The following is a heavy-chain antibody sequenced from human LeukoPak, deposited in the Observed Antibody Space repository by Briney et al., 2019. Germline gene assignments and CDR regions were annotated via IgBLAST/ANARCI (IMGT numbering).Heavy chain of an antibody. CDR1: GGSFSGYY. D-gene: IGHD5-18*01. V-gene: IGHV4-34*01. CDR3: ARVFYGEYSYGYYFDY. Sequence: PSETLSPTCAVYGGSFSGYYWSWIRQPPGKGLEWIGEINHSGSTNYNPSHKSRVTISVDTSKNQFSLKLSSVTAADTAVYYCARVFYGEYSYGYYFDYWGQGTLVTVSS. J-gene: IGHJ4*02. CDR2: INHSGST.